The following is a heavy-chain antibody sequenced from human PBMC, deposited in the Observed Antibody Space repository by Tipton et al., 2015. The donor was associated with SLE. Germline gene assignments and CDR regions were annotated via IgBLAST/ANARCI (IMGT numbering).Heavy chain of an antibody. CDR3: ARDRYCGGGSCFDWFFDL. CDR1: GGSISSLSYY. V-gene: IGHV4-39*02. J-gene: IGHJ2*01. Sequence: TLSLTCTVSGGSISSLSYYWGWIRQPPGKGLEWIGNVYYTGKTYYNPSLKSRLTISVDTSKNHFSLRLTSLTAADTAVYYCARDRYCGGGSCFDWFFDLWGRGTLVTVSS. D-gene: IGHD2-15*01. CDR2: VYYTGKT.